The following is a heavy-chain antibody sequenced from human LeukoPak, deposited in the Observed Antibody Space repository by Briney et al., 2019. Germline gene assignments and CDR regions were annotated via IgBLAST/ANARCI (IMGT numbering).Heavy chain of an antibody. Sequence: SEILSLTCAVYGGSFSGYHWSWIRQPPGKGLEWIGEINHSGSTNYNPSLKSRVTISVDTSKNQFSLKLSSVTAADTAVYYCARGRRWLQFGGQGTLVTVSS. D-gene: IGHD5-24*01. J-gene: IGHJ4*02. CDR1: GGSFSGYH. CDR2: INHSGST. CDR3: ARGRRWLQF. V-gene: IGHV4-34*01.